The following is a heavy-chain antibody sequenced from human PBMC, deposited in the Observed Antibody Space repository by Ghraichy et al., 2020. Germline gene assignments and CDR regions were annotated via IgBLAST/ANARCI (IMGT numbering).Heavy chain of an antibody. D-gene: IGHD6-19*01. CDR2: ISGSGGST. CDR1: GFTFSSYA. Sequence: GGSLRLSCAASGFTFSSYAMSWVRQAPGKRLEWVSAISGSGGSTYYADSVKGRFTISRDNSKNTLYLQMNSLRAEDTAVYYCAKAVEGIAVAEEFDYWGQGTLVTVSS. J-gene: IGHJ4*02. CDR3: AKAVEGIAVAEEFDY. V-gene: IGHV3-23*01.